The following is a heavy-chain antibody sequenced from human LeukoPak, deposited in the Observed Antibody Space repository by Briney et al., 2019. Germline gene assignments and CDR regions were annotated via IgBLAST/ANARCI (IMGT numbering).Heavy chain of an antibody. D-gene: IGHD4/OR15-4a*01. CDR3: ARRAGAYSHPYDY. CDR2: IYSDNT. J-gene: IGHJ4*02. CDR1: GFIFSKYW. Sequence: GGSLRLSCAASGFIFSKYWMSWVRQAPGKGLERVSFIYSDNTHYSDSVKGRFTISRDNSKNTLYLQMNSLRAEDTAVYYCARRAGAYSHPYDYWGQGTLVTVSS. V-gene: IGHV3-53*01.